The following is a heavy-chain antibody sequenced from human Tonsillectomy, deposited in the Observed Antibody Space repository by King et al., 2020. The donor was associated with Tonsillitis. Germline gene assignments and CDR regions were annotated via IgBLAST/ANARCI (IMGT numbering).Heavy chain of an antibody. Sequence: VQLQQWGAGLLKPSETLSLTCAVYGGSFSDYYWSWIRQPPGKGLEWIGEIIHSGSTSYNPSLKSRVTISVDTSKNQFSLRLSSVTAADTAVYYCAGSSGDSGYWGQGTLVTVSS. V-gene: IGHV4-34*12. CDR2: IIHSGST. J-gene: IGHJ4*02. D-gene: IGHD2-15*01. CDR3: AGSSGDSGY. CDR1: GGSFSDYY.